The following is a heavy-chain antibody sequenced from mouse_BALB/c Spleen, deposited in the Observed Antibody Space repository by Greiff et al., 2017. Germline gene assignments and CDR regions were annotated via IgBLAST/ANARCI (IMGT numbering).Heavy chain of an antibody. CDR2: ISNLAYSI. V-gene: IGHV5-15*02. J-gene: IGHJ2*01. Sequence: EVKLVESGGGLVQPGGSRKLSCAVSGFTFSDYGMAWVRQAPGKGPEWVAFISNLAYSIYYADTVTGRFTISRENAKNTLYLEMSSLRSEDTAMYYCARDGGSLYYFDYWGQGTTLTVSS. CDR3: ARDGGSLYYFDY. D-gene: IGHD6-1*01. CDR1: GFTFSDYG.